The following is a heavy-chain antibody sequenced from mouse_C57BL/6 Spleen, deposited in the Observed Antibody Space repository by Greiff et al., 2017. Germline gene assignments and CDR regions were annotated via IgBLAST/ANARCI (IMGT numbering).Heavy chain of an antibody. CDR3: ARPYYYGSSLDWYFDV. J-gene: IGHJ1*03. CDR2: INPGSGGT. V-gene: IGHV1-54*01. Sequence: QVQLQQSGAELVRPGTSVKVSCKASGYAFTNYLIEWVKQRPGQGLEWIGVINPGSGGTNYNEKFKGKATLAADKSSSTAYMQLSSLTSEDSAVYVCARPYYYGSSLDWYFDVWGTGTTVTVSS. CDR1: GYAFTNYL. D-gene: IGHD1-1*01.